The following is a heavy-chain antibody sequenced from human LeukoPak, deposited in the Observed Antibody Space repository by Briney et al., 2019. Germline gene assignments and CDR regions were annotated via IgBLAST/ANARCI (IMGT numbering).Heavy chain of an antibody. CDR2: ISYDGSNK. V-gene: IGHV3-30*18. CDR1: GFTFSSYG. J-gene: IGHJ4*02. Sequence: GGSLRLSCAASGFTFSSYGTHWVRQAPGKGLEWVAVISYDGSNKYYADSVKGRFTISRDNSKNTLYLQMNSLRAEDTAVYYCAKGIGAYYGSGSYIDYWGQGTLVTVSS. CDR3: AKGIGAYYGSGSYIDY. D-gene: IGHD3-10*01.